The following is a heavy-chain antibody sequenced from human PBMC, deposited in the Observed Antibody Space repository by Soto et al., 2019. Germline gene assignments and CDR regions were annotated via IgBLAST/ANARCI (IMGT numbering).Heavy chain of an antibody. V-gene: IGHV1-46*01. CDR1: GYTFTSYY. CDR3: AREASVVPAATYFDY. CDR2: INPSGGST. Sequence: QVQLVQSGAEVKKPGASVKVSCKASGYTFTSYYMHWVRQAPGQGLEWMGIINPSGGSTSYAQKFQGRVTMTRDTSTSTVYMELSSLRSEDTAVYYCAREASVVPAATYFDYWGQGTLVTVSS. J-gene: IGHJ4*02. D-gene: IGHD2-2*01.